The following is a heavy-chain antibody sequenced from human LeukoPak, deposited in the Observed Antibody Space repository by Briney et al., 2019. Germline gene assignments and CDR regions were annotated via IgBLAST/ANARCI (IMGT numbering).Heavy chain of an antibody. J-gene: IGHJ4*02. CDR2: IYTSGST. CDR3: ARDLRYDFWSGYDY. CDR1: GGSISSYY. Sequence: SETLSLTCTVSGGSISSYYWSWIRQPAGKELEWIGRIYTSGSTNYNPSLKSRVTMSVDTSKYQFSLKLSSVTAADTAVYYCARDLRYDFWSGYDYWGQGTLVTVSS. D-gene: IGHD3-3*01. V-gene: IGHV4-4*07.